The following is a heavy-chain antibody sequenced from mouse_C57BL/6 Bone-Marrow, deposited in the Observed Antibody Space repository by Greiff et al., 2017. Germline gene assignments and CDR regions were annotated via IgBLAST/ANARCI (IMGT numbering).Heavy chain of an antibody. CDR2: IHPNSGST. V-gene: IGHV1-64*01. CDR3: ASFSLPYYGSSYGALDY. D-gene: IGHD1-1*01. CDR1: GYTFTSYW. J-gene: IGHJ4*01. Sequence: QVQLQQSGAELVKPGASVKLSCKASGYTFTSYWMHWVKQRPGQGLEWIGMIHPNSGSTNYNEKFKSKATLTVDKSSSTAYMQLISLTSEDSAVYYCASFSLPYYGSSYGALDYWGHGASVSFSS.